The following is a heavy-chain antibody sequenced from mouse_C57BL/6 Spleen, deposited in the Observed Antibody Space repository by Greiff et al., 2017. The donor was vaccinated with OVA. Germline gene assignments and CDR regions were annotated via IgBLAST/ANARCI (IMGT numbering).Heavy chain of an antibody. D-gene: IGHD1-1*01. CDR2: IYPGDGDT. CDR1: GYAFSSSW. J-gene: IGHJ4*01. CDR3: ARCDYYGSSYYAMDY. Sequence: QVQLKESGPELVKPGASVKISCKASGYAFSSSWMNWVKQRPGKGLEWIGRIYPGDGDTNYNGKFKGKATLTADTSSSTAYMQLSSLTSEDSEVYFGARCDYYGSSYYAMDYWGQGTSVTVSS. V-gene: IGHV1-82*01.